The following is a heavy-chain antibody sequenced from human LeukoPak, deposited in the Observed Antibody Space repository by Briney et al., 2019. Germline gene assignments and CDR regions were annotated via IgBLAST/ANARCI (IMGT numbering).Heavy chain of an antibody. V-gene: IGHV3-30*01. Sequence: GGSLRLSCAASGFTFSSYAMHWVRQAPGKGLEGVAVISYDGSNKYYADSVKGRFTISRDNSKNTLYLQMNSLRAEDTAVYYCARKPAAVGLDYWGQGTLVTVSS. D-gene: IGHD6-13*01. CDR3: ARKPAAVGLDY. CDR1: GFTFSSYA. J-gene: IGHJ4*02. CDR2: ISYDGSNK.